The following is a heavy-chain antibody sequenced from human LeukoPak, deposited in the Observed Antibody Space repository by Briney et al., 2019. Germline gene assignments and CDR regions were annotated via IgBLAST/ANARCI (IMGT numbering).Heavy chain of an antibody. V-gene: IGHV4-34*01. CDR1: GGSFSGYY. Sequence: SETLSLTCAVYGGSFSGYYWSWIRQPPGKGLEWIGEINHSGSTNYNPSLKSRVTISVDTSKNRFSLKLSSVTAADTAVYYCARREVTGGPFDYWGQGTLVTVSS. CDR3: ARREVTGGPFDY. CDR2: INHSGST. D-gene: IGHD7-27*01. J-gene: IGHJ4*02.